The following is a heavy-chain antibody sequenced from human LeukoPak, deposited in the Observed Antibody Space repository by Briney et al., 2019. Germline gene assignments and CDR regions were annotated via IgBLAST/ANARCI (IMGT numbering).Heavy chain of an antibody. D-gene: IGHD5-12*01. V-gene: IGHV3-30*02. CDR2: VRYDESNE. J-gene: IGHJ4*02. CDR3: AKDSNSGYVSVGPDY. CDR1: GFFFSNYG. Sequence: GGSLRLSCQTSGFFFSNYGMHWVRQAPGKGLEWVAFVRYDESNEYYADSVKGGFTISRDNSRNTLYLQMNSLRAEDTGVYSCAKDSNSGYVSVGPDYWGLGTLVTVSS.